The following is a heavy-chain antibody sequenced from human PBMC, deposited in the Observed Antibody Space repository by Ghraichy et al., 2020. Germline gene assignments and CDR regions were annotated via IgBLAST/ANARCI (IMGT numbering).Heavy chain of an antibody. V-gene: IGHV3-48*02. Sequence: GGSLRLSCAASGFTFSSHSMNWVRQAPGKGLEWVSHLSSSSSIIYYADSVKGRFTISRDNANNSLYLQMNSLRDEDTAVYYCERAPLISTKYYFDYWGQGTLVTVSS. J-gene: IGHJ4*02. CDR2: LSSSSSII. CDR3: ERAPLISTKYYFDY. CDR1: GFTFSSHS. D-gene: IGHD2-8*01.